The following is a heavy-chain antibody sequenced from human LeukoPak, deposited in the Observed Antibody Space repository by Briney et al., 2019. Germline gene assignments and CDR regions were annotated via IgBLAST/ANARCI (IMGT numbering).Heavy chain of an antibody. CDR3: ARGDTWEYCSSTSCYLYAFDI. J-gene: IGHJ3*02. Sequence: SVKVSCKXSGGTFSSNAISWVRRAPGQGLEWMGRIIPIFGTANYAQKFQGRGTITADESTSTAYMELSSLRSEDTAVYYCARGDTWEYCSSTSCYLYAFDIWGQGTTVTVSS. CDR1: GGTFSSNA. D-gene: IGHD2-2*01. V-gene: IGHV1-69*13. CDR2: IIPIFGTA.